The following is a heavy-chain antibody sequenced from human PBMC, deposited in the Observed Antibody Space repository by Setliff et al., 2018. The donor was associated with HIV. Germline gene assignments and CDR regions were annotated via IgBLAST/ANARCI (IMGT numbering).Heavy chain of an antibody. CDR3: ARAEQWLVIDAFDI. CDR2: TFYSGST. V-gene: IGHV4-39*01. CDR1: GASVSTTGYY. Sequence: PSETLSLTCTVSGASVSTTGYYWGWLRQSPGKGLQWIGTTFYSGSTYYNPSLKSRVTISLDTSKNQFSLKLSSVTAADTAVYYCARAEQWLVIDAFDIWGQGTMVTVSS. D-gene: IGHD6-19*01. J-gene: IGHJ3*02.